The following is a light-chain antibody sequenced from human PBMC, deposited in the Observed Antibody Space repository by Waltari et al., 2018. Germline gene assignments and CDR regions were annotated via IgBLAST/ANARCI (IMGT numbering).Light chain of an antibody. CDR3: QQYGSSPFT. CDR1: QSVNSNW. CDR2: GAS. Sequence: EIVLTQSPGTLSLSPGERATLSCRASQSVNSNWLAWYQQKPGQAPRLLTYGASSRATGIPDMFSGSVSGTDFTLTVSRLDPEDFAVYYCQQYGSSPFTFGGGTKVEIK. J-gene: IGKJ4*01. V-gene: IGKV3-20*01.